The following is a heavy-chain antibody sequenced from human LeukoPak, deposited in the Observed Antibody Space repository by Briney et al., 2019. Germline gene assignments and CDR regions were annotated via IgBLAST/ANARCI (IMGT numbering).Heavy chain of an antibody. Sequence: GKSLRLSCAGSGFTFTNYGMHWVRQAPGKGLEWVALIWYGRSNTYYADSVKGRFTISRDNSKNTLYLQMDSLRAEDTAVYYCAKERTTIFGLLTGLDSWGQETLVTVSS. CDR1: GFTFTNYG. V-gene: IGHV3-33*06. CDR3: AKERTTIFGLLTGLDS. CDR2: IWYGRSNT. J-gene: IGHJ4*02. D-gene: IGHD3/OR15-3a*01.